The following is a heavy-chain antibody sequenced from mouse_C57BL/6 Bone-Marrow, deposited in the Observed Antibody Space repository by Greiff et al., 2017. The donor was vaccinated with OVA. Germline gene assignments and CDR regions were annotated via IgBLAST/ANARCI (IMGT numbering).Heavy chain of an antibody. CDR3: ARSNFYSNYVDAMDY. V-gene: IGHV14-2*01. D-gene: IGHD2-5*01. CDR2: IDPEGGET. Sequence: EVQLQESGAELVKPGASVKLSCTASGFNIKDYYMHWVKQRTEQGLEWIGRIDPEGGETKYAPKFQGKATITADTSSNTAYLQLSSLTSEDTAVYYCARSNFYSNYVDAMDYWGQGTSVTVSS. CDR1: GFNIKDYY. J-gene: IGHJ4*01.